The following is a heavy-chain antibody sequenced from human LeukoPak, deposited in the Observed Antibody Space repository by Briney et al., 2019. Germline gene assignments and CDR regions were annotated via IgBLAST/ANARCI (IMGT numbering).Heavy chain of an antibody. J-gene: IGHJ3*02. CDR3: AKDQVISGSEASDI. CDR1: GGSFSGYY. V-gene: IGHV4-34*01. D-gene: IGHD2-21*01. CDR2: INHSGST. Sequence: SETLSLTCAVYGGSFSGYYWSWIRQPPGKGLEWIGEINHSGSTNYNPSLKSRVTISVDKSKNQFSLKLSSVTAEDTAVYYCAKDQVISGSEASDIWGQGTMVTVSS.